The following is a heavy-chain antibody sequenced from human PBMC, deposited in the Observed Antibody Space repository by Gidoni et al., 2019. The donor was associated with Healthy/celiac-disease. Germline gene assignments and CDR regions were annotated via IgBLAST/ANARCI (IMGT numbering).Heavy chain of an antibody. D-gene: IGHD6-13*01. V-gene: IGHV3-23*01. CDR2: ISGSGGST. Sequence: EVQLLESGGGLVQPGGSLRLSCAASGFTFSSYAMSWVRQAPGKGLEWVSAISGSGGSTYYADSVKGRFTISRDNSKNTLYLQMNSLRAEDTAVYYCAKDGFVAAAGPPRRANRYFDYWGQGTLVTVSS. J-gene: IGHJ4*02. CDR1: GFTFSSYA. CDR3: AKDGFVAAAGPPRRANRYFDY.